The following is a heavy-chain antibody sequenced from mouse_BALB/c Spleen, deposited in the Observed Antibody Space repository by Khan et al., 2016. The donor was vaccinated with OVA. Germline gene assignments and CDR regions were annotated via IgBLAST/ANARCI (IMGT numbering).Heavy chain of an antibody. D-gene: IGHD2-2*01. V-gene: IGHV1S135*01. J-gene: IGHJ3*01. CDR3: TRHGFVAWFTY. CDR2: IDPFSGGT. CDR1: GYSFTNYY. Sequence: VQLQQSGPELMKPGASVKISCKASGYSFTNYYIHWVIQSHGKSLEWIGYIDPFSGGTTYNQKFKGKATLTVDNSSSTAYIHLSNLTSEDSAVYYCTRHGFVAWFTYWGQGTLVTVSA.